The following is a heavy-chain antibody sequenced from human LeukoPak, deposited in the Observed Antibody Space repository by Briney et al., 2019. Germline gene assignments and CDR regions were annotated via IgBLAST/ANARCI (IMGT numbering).Heavy chain of an antibody. D-gene: IGHD3-10*01. V-gene: IGHV3-23*01. Sequence: GGSLRLSCAASGFTFSSNSMTWVRQTPGKGLECVSGISGSGDSTFYADSVKGRFTISRDNSRNTLYLQMSSLRPEDTAVYYCTKWSGFGDDWGQGTLVTVSS. CDR3: TKWSGFGDD. CDR2: ISGSGDST. J-gene: IGHJ4*02. CDR1: GFTFSSNS.